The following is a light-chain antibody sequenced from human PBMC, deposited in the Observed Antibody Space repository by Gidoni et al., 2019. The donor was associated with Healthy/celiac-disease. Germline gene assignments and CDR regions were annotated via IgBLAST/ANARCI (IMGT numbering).Light chain of an antibody. CDR2: DAS. CDR1: QSVSSY. CDR3: QQRSNWPPLFT. J-gene: IGKJ3*01. V-gene: IGKV3-11*01. Sequence: DIVLPQSPATLSLSPGERATLSCRASQSVSSYLAWYQQKPGQAPRLLIYDASNMATGIPARFSGSGSGTDFTLTISSLEPEDFAVYYCQQRSNWPPLFTFGPGTKVEIK.